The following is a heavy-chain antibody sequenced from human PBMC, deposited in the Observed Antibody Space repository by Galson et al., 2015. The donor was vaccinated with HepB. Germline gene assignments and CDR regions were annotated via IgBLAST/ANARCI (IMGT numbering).Heavy chain of an antibody. J-gene: IGHJ6*03. Sequence: SLRLSCAASGFTVSSTYMSWVRQAPGKGLEWVSIIYSGGTTYYTDSVKGRFTISRDNSGNTLYLQMSSLRAEDTAVYYCARSLRYYFYYMDVWGKGTTVTVSS. V-gene: IGHV3-53*01. CDR1: GFTVSSTY. CDR2: IYSGGTT. CDR3: ARSLRYYFYYMDV. D-gene: IGHD5/OR15-5a*01.